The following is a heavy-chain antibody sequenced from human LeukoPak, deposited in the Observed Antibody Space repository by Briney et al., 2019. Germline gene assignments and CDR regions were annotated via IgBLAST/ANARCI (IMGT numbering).Heavy chain of an antibody. J-gene: IGHJ4*02. CDR3: ARESNMGY. CDR2: ISGGGNTI. CDR1: GFTFSSYS. D-gene: IGHD2/OR15-2a*01. Sequence: GRSLRLSCAASGFTFSSYSMNWVRQAPGKGLEWVSFISGGGNTIYYADSVKGRFTISRDNAKNSLYLQMNSLRDEDTAEYYCARESNMGYWGQGTLVTVSS. V-gene: IGHV3-48*02.